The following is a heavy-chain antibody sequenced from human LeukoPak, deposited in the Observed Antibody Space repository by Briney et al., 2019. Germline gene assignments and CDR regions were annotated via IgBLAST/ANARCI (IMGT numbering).Heavy chain of an antibody. V-gene: IGHV4-59*01. D-gene: IGHD3-16*01. CDR2: VFNNGGT. J-gene: IGHJ4*02. CDR3: VASFGVYVRAY. Sequence: PSETLSLTCSVSGGSIGSYHWNWIRQPSGRGLEWIGIVFNNGGTKHNPSLKSRVAISVDTSKNQFALKLSSVTAADTAVYYCVASFGVYVRAYGGRGPLVIASS. CDR1: GGSIGSYH.